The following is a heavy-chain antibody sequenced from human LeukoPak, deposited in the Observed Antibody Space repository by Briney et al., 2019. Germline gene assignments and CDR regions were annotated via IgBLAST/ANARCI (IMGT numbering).Heavy chain of an antibody. CDR1: GGSFSNYY. D-gene: IGHD4-23*01. CDR2: INHSGST. J-gene: IGHJ4*02. V-gene: IGHV4-34*01. CDR3: ARRGGDYGGNPPIDY. Sequence: SETLSLTCAVYGGSFSNYYWSWIRQPPGKGLEWIGEINHSGSTNYNPSLKSRVTISVDTSKNQFSLKLSSVTAAVTAVYYCARRGGDYGGNPPIDYWGQGTLVTVSS.